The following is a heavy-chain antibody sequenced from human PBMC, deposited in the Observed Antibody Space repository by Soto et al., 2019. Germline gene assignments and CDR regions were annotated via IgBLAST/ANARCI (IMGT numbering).Heavy chain of an antibody. D-gene: IGHD6-19*01. J-gene: IGHJ2*01. Sequence: EVPLLESGGGLVQPGGSLRLSCAASGFTFSSYAMSWVRQAPGKGLEWVSAISGSGGSTYYADSVKGRFTISRDNSKNTLYLQMNSLRAEDTAVYYCAKDGDIAVAGYWYFDLWGRGTLVTVSS. CDR3: AKDGDIAVAGYWYFDL. CDR1: GFTFSSYA. V-gene: IGHV3-23*01. CDR2: ISGSGGST.